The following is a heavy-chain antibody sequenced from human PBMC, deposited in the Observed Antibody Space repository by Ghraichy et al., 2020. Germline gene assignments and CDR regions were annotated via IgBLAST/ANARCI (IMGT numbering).Heavy chain of an antibody. Sequence: LSLTCAASGFTFSSYEMNWVRQAPGKGLEWLSYISGGGITIYYADSVKGRFTISRDNDKNSLYLQMNSLRAEDTAVYYCARTPLSGSNWHYLDSWGQGILVTVSS. CDR1: GFTFSSYE. D-gene: IGHD1-26*01. CDR2: ISGGGITI. J-gene: IGHJ4*02. CDR3: ARTPLSGSNWHYLDS. V-gene: IGHV3-48*03.